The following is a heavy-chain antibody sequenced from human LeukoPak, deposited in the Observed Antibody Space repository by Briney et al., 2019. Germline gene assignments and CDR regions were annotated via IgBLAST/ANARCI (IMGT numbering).Heavy chain of an antibody. V-gene: IGHV4-4*07. J-gene: IGHJ4*02. D-gene: IGHD1-26*01. Sequence: SETLSLTCTVSGGSISNYYWSWIRQPAGKGLEWMGGIYSSGSTNHNPSLKSRVTMSVDTSNNQFSLRLRSVTAADTAVYYCARETLRGSDYEANLDYWGQGTLVTVSS. CDR1: GGSISNYY. CDR2: IYSSGST. CDR3: ARETLRGSDYEANLDY.